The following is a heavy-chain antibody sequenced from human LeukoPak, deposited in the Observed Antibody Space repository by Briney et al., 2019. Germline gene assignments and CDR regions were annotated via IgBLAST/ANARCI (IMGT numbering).Heavy chain of an antibody. CDR2: IRYDGSNK. V-gene: IGHV3-30*02. D-gene: IGHD6-19*01. CDR1: GFTFSSYG. J-gene: IGHJ4*02. CDR3: AKGSIAVAGTFGDY. Sequence: GGSLRLSCAASGFTFSSYGMHWVRQAPGKGLEWVAFIRYDGSNKYYADSVKGRFTISRDNSKNTLHLQMNSLRAEDTAVYYCAKGSIAVAGTFGDYWGQGTLVTVSS.